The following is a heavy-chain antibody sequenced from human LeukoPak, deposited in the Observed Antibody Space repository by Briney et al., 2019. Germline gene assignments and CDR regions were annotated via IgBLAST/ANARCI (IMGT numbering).Heavy chain of an antibody. CDR3: AKVRVVAAAVVLDP. V-gene: IGHV4-59*01. CDR1: GDSISTYY. CDR2: IYYSGST. J-gene: IGHJ5*02. Sequence: SETLSLTCTVSGDSISTYYWSWIRQPPGKGLEWIGYIYYSGSTNYNPSLKSRVTILVDTSKNQFSLKLSSVTAADTAVYYCAKVRVVAAAVVLDPWGQGTLVTVSS. D-gene: IGHD2-15*01.